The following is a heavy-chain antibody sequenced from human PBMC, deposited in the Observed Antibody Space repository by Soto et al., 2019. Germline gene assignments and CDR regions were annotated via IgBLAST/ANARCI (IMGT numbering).Heavy chain of an antibody. V-gene: IGHV3-23*01. CDR3: AKNGGYLHLVPTFFQH. Sequence: PGWSLRLSCAASGFTFSSYAMSWVLQGPGKGLEWVSAISGSGGSTYYADSVKGLFTISRDNSKNTLYLQMSSLRAEDTAVYYCAKNGGYLHLVPTFFQHWGQGTLVTVSS. D-gene: IGHD6-6*01. CDR2: ISGSGGST. CDR1: GFTFSSYA. J-gene: IGHJ1*01.